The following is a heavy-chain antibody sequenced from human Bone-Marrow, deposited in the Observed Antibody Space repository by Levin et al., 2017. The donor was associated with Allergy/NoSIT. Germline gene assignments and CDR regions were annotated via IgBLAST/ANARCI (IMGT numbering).Heavy chain of an antibody. Sequence: SETLSLTCTFSGPVTSGSYYWNWIRQSPGKGLEWIGYIYYTGGTDYNPSLSSRVTISTDNSKRHISLRMTSVTAADTAQYYYCYGDYVAGVFPLWGQGTMVIVSS. CDR2: IYYTGGT. CDR1: GPVTSGSYY. CDR3: CYGDYVAGVFPL. D-gene: IGHD4-17*01. J-gene: IGHJ3*01. V-gene: IGHV4-61*03.